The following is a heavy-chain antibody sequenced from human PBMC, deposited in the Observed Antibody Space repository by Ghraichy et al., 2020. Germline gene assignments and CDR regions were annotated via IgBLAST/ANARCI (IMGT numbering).Heavy chain of an antibody. CDR1: GGPINSYY. CDR2: IYDSGST. Sequence: GSLRLSCTVSGGPINSYYWSWIRQPPGKGLEWIGYIYDSGSTNYNPSLKSRVTISVDASKNQYSLKLSSVTAADTAVYFCAVIGYSSGWFFDFWGQGTLVTVSS. D-gene: IGHD6-19*01. CDR3: AVIGYSSGWFFDF. V-gene: IGHV4-59*01. J-gene: IGHJ4*02.